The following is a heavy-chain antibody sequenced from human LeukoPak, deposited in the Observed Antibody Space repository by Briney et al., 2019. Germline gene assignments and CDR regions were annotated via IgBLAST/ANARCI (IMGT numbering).Heavy chain of an antibody. D-gene: IGHD2-2*01. CDR3: AKDSLRTVPAASFDY. Sequence: GGSLRLSCAASGFSFSGSAMHWVRQASGKGLEWVGRIRSKTNNYATAYAASMKGKFTISRDDSKNTAYLQMNSLRAEDTAVYYCAKDSLRTVPAASFDYWGQGTLVTVSS. V-gene: IGHV3-73*01. J-gene: IGHJ4*02. CDR1: GFSFSGSA. CDR2: IRSKTNNYAT.